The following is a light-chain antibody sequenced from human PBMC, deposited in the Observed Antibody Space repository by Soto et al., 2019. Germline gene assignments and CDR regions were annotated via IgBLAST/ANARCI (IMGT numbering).Light chain of an antibody. V-gene: IGLV2-14*01. Sequence: QSVLTQPASVSGSPGQSITISCTGTSSDVGGYNYVSWYQQHPGKAPKLIIYEVSYRPSGISYRVSGSKSGNMASLTISGLRAEDEADYYCTSYTSSSTLLFGGGTKLTVL. CDR1: SSDVGGYNY. CDR3: TSYTSSSTLL. J-gene: IGLJ3*02. CDR2: EVS.